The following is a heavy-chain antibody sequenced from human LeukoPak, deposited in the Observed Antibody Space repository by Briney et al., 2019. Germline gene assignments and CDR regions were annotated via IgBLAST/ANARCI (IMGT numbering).Heavy chain of an antibody. CDR1: GFTFSSYG. Sequence: GSLRLSCAASGFTFSSYGMHWVRQPPGKGLEWIGEINHSGSTNYNPSLKSRVTISVDTSKNQFSLKLSSVTAADTAVYYCARGDRAYYYDSSGYYSDWFDYWGQGTLVTVSS. CDR2: INHSGST. CDR3: ARGDRAYYYDSSGYYSDWFDY. J-gene: IGHJ4*02. D-gene: IGHD3-22*01. V-gene: IGHV4-34*01.